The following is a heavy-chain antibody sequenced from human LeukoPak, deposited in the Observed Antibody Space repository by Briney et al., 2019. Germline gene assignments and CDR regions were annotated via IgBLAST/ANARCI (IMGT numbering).Heavy chain of an antibody. D-gene: IGHD6-19*01. CDR2: ISSSSSYI. CDR3: ARGGSGSGSWFDP. V-gene: IGHV3-21*06. CDR1: GFTFSSYS. Sequence: PGGSLRHSCAASGFTFSSYSMNRVRQAPGKGLGWVSSISSSSSYIYYADSVKGRFTISRDNAKNSLYLQMNSLRAEDTAVDYCARGGSGSGSWFDPWGQGILVTVSS. J-gene: IGHJ5*02.